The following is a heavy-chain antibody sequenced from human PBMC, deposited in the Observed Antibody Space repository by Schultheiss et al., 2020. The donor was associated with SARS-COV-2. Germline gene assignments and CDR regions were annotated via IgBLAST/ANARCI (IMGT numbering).Heavy chain of an antibody. D-gene: IGHD6-6*01. CDR2: INHSGST. CDR1: GGSFSGYY. Sequence: SETLSLTCAVYGGSFSGYYWSWIRQPPGKGLEWIGEINHSGSTNYNPSLKSRVTISVDTSKNQFSLKLSSVTAADTAVYYCARAKGGAARGYYYYGMDVWGQGTTVTVSS. CDR3: ARAKGGAARGYYYYGMDV. J-gene: IGHJ6*02. V-gene: IGHV4-34*01.